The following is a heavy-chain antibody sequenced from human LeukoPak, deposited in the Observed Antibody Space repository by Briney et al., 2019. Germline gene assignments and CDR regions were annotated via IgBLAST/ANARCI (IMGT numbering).Heavy chain of an antibody. Sequence: GGSLRLSCAASGFTFRNAWMNWVRQAPGKGLEWVGRIKSKIDGGTTDYAAPVKGRFTISRDDSKNTLFLQLNSLKTEDTAVYYCTRYYDSSGYYYFDYWGQGTLVTVSS. V-gene: IGHV3-15*07. CDR2: IKSKIDGGTT. J-gene: IGHJ4*02. D-gene: IGHD3-22*01. CDR1: GFTFRNAW. CDR3: TRYYDSSGYYYFDY.